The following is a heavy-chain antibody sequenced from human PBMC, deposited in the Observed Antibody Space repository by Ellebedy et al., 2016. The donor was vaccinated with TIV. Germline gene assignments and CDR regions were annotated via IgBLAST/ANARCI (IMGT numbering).Heavy chain of an antibody. CDR1: GFTFDDYG. V-gene: IGHV3-33*08. CDR2: IRYDGSNI. Sequence: GESLKISCAASGFTFDDYGMSWVRQAPGKGLEWVAFIRYDGSNINYVDSGKGRFTISRDNSKNTLYLQMNSLRADDTAVYYCARHDSGSYPILRYWGQGTLVTVSS. D-gene: IGHD1-26*01. CDR3: ARHDSGSYPILRY. J-gene: IGHJ4*02.